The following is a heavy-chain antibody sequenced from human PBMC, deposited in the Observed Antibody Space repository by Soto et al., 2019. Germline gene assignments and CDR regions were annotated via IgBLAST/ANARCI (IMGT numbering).Heavy chain of an antibody. CDR2: INHSGST. CDR3: ARGFEVRGFVYYGMDV. CDR1: GGSFSGYY. V-gene: IGHV4-34*01. D-gene: IGHD3-10*01. Sequence: TLSLTCAVYGGSFSGYYLSWSRQPPGKGLEWIGEINHSGSTNYNPSLKSRVTISVDTSKNQFSLKLSSVTAADTAVYYCARGFEVRGFVYYGMDVWGQGTTVTVSS. J-gene: IGHJ6*02.